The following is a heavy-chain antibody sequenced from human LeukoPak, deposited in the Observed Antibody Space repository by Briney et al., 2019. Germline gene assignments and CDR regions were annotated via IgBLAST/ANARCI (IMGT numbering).Heavy chain of an antibody. CDR1: GFTFSNYA. Sequence: GGSLRLSCAVSGFTFSNYAMSWVRQAPGKGLEWVSAVSGSGDFTFYADSVKGRFTVFRDNSKNTLYLQMNGLRAEDTAVYYCAKDQGDYYDGSGLDSWGQGTLVTVSS. V-gene: IGHV3-23*01. CDR2: VSGSGDFT. J-gene: IGHJ4*02. CDR3: AKDQGDYYDGSGLDS. D-gene: IGHD3-22*01.